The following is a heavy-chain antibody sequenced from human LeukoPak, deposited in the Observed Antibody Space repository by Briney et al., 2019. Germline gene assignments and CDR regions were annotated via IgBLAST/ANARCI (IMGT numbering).Heavy chain of an antibody. D-gene: IGHD3-22*01. Sequence: GASVKVSCKASGYTFTSYYMHWVRQAPGQGLEWMGWINPNSGGTNYAQKFQGRVTMTRDTSISTAYMELSRLRSDDTAVYYCAREGNYYDSSGYLVYWGQGTLVTVSS. CDR1: GYTFTSYY. J-gene: IGHJ4*02. CDR3: AREGNYYDSSGYLVY. CDR2: INPNSGGT. V-gene: IGHV1-2*02.